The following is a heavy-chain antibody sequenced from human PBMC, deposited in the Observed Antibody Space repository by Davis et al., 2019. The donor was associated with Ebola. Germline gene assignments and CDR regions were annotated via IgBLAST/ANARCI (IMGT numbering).Heavy chain of an antibody. CDR2: ISSNGGST. Sequence: GESLKISCSASGFTFSSYAMHWVRQAPGKGLEYVSAISSNGGSTYYADSVKGRFTISRDNSKNTLYLQMNSLRAEDTAVYYCAKDLEYVVPAAILYYYYGMDVWGQGTTVTVSS. CDR3: AKDLEYVVPAAILYYYYGMDV. CDR1: GFTFSSYA. D-gene: IGHD2-2*01. V-gene: IGHV3-64*04. J-gene: IGHJ6*02.